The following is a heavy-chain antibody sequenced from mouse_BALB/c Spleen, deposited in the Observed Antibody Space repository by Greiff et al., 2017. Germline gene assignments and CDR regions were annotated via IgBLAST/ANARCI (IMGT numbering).Heavy chain of an antibody. CDR1: GFTFSSYA. D-gene: IGHD2-1*01. J-gene: IGHJ2*01. CDR2: ISSGGST. CDR3: ARGGGNYVLDY. Sequence: EVKLMESGGGLVNPGGSLKLSCAASGFTFSSYAMSWVRQTPEKRLEWVASISSGGSTYYPDSVKGRFTISRDNARNILYLQMRSLRSEDTAMYYCARGGGNYVLDYWGQGTTLTVSS. V-gene: IGHV5-6-5*01.